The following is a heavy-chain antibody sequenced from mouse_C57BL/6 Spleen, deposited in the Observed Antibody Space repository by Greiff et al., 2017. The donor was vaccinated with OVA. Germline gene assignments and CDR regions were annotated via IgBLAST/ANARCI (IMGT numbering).Heavy chain of an antibody. CDR3: TRGLLREYFDV. CDR1: GFTFSDAW. Sequence: EVMLVESGGGLVQPGGSMKLSCAASGFTFSDAWMDWVRQSPEKGLEWVAEIRNKANNHATYYAESVKGRFTISRDDSKSSVYLQMNSLRAEDTGIYYCTRGLLREYFDVWGTGTTVTVSS. D-gene: IGHD2-3*01. J-gene: IGHJ1*03. V-gene: IGHV6-6*01. CDR2: IRNKANNHAT.